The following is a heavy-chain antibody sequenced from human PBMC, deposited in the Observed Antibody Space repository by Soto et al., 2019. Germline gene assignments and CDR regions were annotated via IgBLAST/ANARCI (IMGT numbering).Heavy chain of an antibody. CDR1: EDTFSRFA. CDR2: ISYNGGDK. CDR3: AIGCWEWIFYSSWFDP. J-gene: IGHJ5*02. D-gene: IGHD3-3*01. Sequence: GGSLTLSCADSEDTFSRFAMHWVRQAPGKGLEWVAIISYNGGDKYYADSVKGRFTISRDNSKNTLYLQMNSLRAEDTAVYYCAIGCWEWIFYSSWFDPWGQGTLVTVSS. V-gene: IGHV3-30*04.